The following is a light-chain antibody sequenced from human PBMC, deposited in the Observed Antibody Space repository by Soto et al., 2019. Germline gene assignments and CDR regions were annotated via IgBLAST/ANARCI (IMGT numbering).Light chain of an antibody. V-gene: IGLV1-51*01. CDR2: DNN. CDR3: RTWDDSLSSGYV. Sequence: QSVLTQPPSVSAAPGQKVTISCSGSSSNIGDNYVSWYQQLPGTAPKLLIYDNNRRPSGIPGRFSGSKSGKSATLGITGLQNGDEADYYCRTWDDSLSSGYVFGTGTKVTVL. CDR1: SSNIGDNY. J-gene: IGLJ1*01.